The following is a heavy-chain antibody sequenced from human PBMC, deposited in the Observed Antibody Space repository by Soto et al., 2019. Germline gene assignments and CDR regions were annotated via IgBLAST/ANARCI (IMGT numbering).Heavy chain of an antibody. J-gene: IGHJ6*03. CDR1: GGSISSSSYY. CDR2: IYYSGST. D-gene: IGHD4-17*01. CDR3: ARGDYGDYYYYYYMDV. Sequence: QLQLQESGPGLVKPSETLSLTCTVSGGSISSSSYYWGWIRQPPGKGLEWIGSIYYSGSTYYNPSLKSRVTISVDTSKNQFSLKPSSVTAADTAVYYCARGDYGDYYYYYYMDVWGKGTTVTVSS. V-gene: IGHV4-39*01.